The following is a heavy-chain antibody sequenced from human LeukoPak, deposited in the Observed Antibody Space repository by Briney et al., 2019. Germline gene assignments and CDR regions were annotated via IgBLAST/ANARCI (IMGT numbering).Heavy chain of an antibody. D-gene: IGHD5-12*01. CDR2: INPHSGGT. Sequence: GASVKVSCKASGYTFTGYYMHWVRQAPGQGLEWMGWINPHSGGTNYAQKFQGRVTMTRDTSISTAYMELSGLRSDDTAVYYCARIAGYSGYAEEFDYWGQGTLVTASS. J-gene: IGHJ4*02. CDR1: GYTFTGYY. CDR3: ARIAGYSGYAEEFDY. V-gene: IGHV1-2*02.